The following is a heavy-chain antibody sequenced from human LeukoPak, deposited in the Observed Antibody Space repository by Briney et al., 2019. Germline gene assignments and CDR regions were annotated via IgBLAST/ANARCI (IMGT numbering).Heavy chain of an antibody. J-gene: IGHJ3*02. Sequence: GGSLRLSCAASGFTFSSYSMNWVRQAPGKGLEWVSSISSSSSYIYYADSVKGRFTISRDNAKNSLYLQMNSLRAEDTAAYYCARDRPGAFDIWGQGTMVTVSS. CDR3: ARDRPGAFDI. CDR1: GFTFSSYS. CDR2: ISSSSSYI. V-gene: IGHV3-21*01.